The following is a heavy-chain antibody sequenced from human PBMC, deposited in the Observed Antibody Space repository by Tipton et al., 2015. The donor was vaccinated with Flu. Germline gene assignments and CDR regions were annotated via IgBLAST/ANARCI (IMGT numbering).Heavy chain of an antibody. V-gene: IGHV4-34*01. D-gene: IGHD1-26*01. CDR3: ARRGSGSYYRRSRGAFDI. CDR1: GGSFSGNY. Sequence: TLSLTCAVYGGSFSGNYWSWIRQPPGKGLEWIGEINHSGSTNYNPSLKSRVTISVDTSKNQFSLKLSSVTAADTAVYYCARRGSGSYYRRSRGAFDIWGQGTMVTVSS. J-gene: IGHJ3*02. CDR2: INHSGST.